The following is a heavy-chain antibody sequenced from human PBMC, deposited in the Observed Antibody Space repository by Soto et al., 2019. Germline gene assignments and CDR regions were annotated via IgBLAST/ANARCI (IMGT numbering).Heavy chain of an antibody. Sequence: SETPSLTCAVSGGSISSGGYSWSWIRQPPGKGLEWIGYIYHSGSTYYNPSLKSRVTISVDRSKNQFSLKLSSVTAADTAVYYCARVPRGYCSGGSCYSIWFDPWGQGTLVTVSS. CDR3: ARVPRGYCSGGSCYSIWFDP. V-gene: IGHV4-30-2*01. CDR1: GGSISSGGYS. CDR2: IYHSGST. J-gene: IGHJ5*02. D-gene: IGHD2-15*01.